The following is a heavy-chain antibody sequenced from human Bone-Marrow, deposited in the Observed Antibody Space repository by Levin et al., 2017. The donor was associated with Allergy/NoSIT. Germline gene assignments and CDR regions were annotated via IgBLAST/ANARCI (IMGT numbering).Heavy chain of an antibody. Sequence: PSETLSLTCTVSGGSISSSSYYWGWIRQPPGKGLEWIGSIYYSGSTYYNPSLKSRVTISVDTSKNQFSLKLSSVTAADTAVYYCAREYYYGSGSYYNFDYWGQGTLVTVSS. J-gene: IGHJ4*02. V-gene: IGHV4-39*07. CDR2: IYYSGST. CDR3: AREYYYGSGSYYNFDY. CDR1: GGSISSSSYY. D-gene: IGHD3-10*01.